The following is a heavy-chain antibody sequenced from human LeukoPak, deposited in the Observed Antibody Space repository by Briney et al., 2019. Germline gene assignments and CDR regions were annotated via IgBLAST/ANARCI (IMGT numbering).Heavy chain of an antibody. CDR1: GGTFSSYA. CDR2: IIPIFGTA. Sequence: LVKLSCKASGGTFSSYAISWVRQAPGQGLEWMGGIIPIFGTANYAQKFQGRVTITADESTSTAYMELSDLRSEDTAVYYCALPNGAARPKPQLKFDYWGQGTLVTVSS. V-gene: IGHV1-69*13. CDR3: ALPNGAARPKPQLKFDY. J-gene: IGHJ4*02. D-gene: IGHD6-6*01.